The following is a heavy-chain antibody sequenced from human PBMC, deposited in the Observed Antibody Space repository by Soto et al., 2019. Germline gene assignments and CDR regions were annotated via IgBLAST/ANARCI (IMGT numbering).Heavy chain of an antibody. Sequence: SETLSLTCTVSGGSISSSSYYWGWIRQPPGKGLEWIGSIYYSGSTYYNPSLKSRVTISVDTSKNQFSLKLSSVTAADTAVYYCARRSDDSSGYYYFATLTIDYWGQGTLVTVSS. V-gene: IGHV4-39*01. CDR3: ARRSDDSSGYYYFATLTIDY. CDR2: IYYSGST. CDR1: GGSISSSSYY. J-gene: IGHJ4*02. D-gene: IGHD3-22*01.